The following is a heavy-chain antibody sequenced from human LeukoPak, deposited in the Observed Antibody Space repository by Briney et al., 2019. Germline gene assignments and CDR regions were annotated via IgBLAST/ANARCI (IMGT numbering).Heavy chain of an antibody. V-gene: IGHV3-21*01. J-gene: IGHJ4*02. CDR1: GFTFSSYS. CDR2: ISSSSSYI. Sequence: GGSLRLSCAASGFTFSSYSMNWVRQAPGKGLEWVSSISSSSSYIYYADSVKGRFTISRDNAKNSQYLQMNSLRAEDTALYYCARWGYVNSWYYIDYWGQGTLVTVSS. D-gene: IGHD6-13*01. CDR3: ARWGYVNSWYYIDY.